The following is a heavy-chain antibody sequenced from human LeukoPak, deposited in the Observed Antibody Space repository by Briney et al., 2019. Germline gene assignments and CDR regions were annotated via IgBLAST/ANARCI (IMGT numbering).Heavy chain of an antibody. Sequence: SVKVSCKASGGTFSSYAISWVRQAPGQGLEWMGGIIPIFGTANYAQKFQGRVTITADESTSTAYMELSSLRSEDTAVHYCASRYYGSGSYYLTYYYYGMDVWGQGTTVTVSS. D-gene: IGHD3-10*01. CDR2: IIPIFGTA. CDR1: GGTFSSYA. CDR3: ASRYYGSGSYYLTYYYYGMDV. V-gene: IGHV1-69*01. J-gene: IGHJ6*02.